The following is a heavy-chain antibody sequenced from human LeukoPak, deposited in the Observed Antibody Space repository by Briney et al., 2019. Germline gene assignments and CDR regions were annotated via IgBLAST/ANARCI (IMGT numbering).Heavy chain of an antibody. Sequence: GGSLRLSCAASGFTFCNAWMSWVRQAPGKGLEWVGRIKSKIDVGKTDYAAPVKCKFTISRDDSKNTLYLQMNSLKTEDTAVYYCTTYIDYYDSSGYHVFVYWGQGTLVTVSS. D-gene: IGHD3-22*01. CDR2: IKSKIDVGKT. J-gene: IGHJ4*02. V-gene: IGHV3-15*01. CDR3: TTYIDYYDSSGYHVFVY. CDR1: GFTFCNAW.